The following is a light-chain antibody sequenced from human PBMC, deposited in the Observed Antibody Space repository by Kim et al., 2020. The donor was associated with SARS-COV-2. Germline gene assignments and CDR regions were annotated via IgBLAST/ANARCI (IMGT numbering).Light chain of an antibody. CDR3: QQTYSTPYT. V-gene: IGKV1-39*01. CDR1: QSVNQF. Sequence: DIQMTQSPSSLSASVGDRVSITCRASQSVNQFLNWYQQEVGKAPKLLIYAAATLQSGVPSRFSGSGSETEFTLTISSLQAEDFATYYSQQTYSTPYTFGQGTKLEIK. J-gene: IGKJ2*01. CDR2: AAA.